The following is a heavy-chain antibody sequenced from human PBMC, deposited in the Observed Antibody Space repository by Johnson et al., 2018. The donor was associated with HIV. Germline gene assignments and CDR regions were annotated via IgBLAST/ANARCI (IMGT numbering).Heavy chain of an antibody. CDR1: GFTFSSYS. J-gene: IGHJ3*02. V-gene: IGHV3-30*04. CDR2: ISYDGSKK. D-gene: IGHD3-22*01. Sequence: QVQLVESGGGVVQPGRSLRLSCAASGFTFSSYSMHWVRQAPGKGLEWVAVISYDGSKKYYADSVQGRFTISRDNSKNTLYLQMNSLRAEDTAVYYCAKDKSGRYYDSSGYSLDDAFDIWGQGTMVTVSS. CDR3: AKDKSGRYYDSSGYSLDDAFDI.